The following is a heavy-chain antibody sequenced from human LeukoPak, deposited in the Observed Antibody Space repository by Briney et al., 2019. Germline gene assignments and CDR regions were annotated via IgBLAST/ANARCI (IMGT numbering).Heavy chain of an antibody. J-gene: IGHJ4*02. CDR1: GFTFRNYG. D-gene: IGHD6-13*01. CDR3: ARAGSSWSLDY. CDR2: ISYDGSNK. V-gene: IGHV3-30*03. Sequence: GGSLRLSCAASGFTFRNYGMHWVRQAPGKGLEWVAVISYDGSNKYYADSVKGRLTISKEDSENTLYLEMNNLRVEDTAVYYCARAGSSWSLDYWGQGTLDTVSS.